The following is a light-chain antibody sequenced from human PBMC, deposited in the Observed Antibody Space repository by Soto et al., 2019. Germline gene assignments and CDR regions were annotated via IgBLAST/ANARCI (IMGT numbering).Light chain of an antibody. CDR1: SSDVGSYNL. V-gene: IGLV2-23*01. J-gene: IGLJ3*02. CDR2: EAT. CDR3: CSYARSSTAV. Sequence: QSALTQPASVSGSPGQSITISCTGTSSDVGSYNLVSWYQQHPGKAPKLMIYEATNRPSGVSNRFSGSKSGNTASMTISGLQAEDEADYYCCSYARSSTAVFGGGTKLTVL.